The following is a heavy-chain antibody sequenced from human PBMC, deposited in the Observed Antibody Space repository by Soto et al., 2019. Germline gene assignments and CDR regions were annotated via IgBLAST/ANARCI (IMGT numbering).Heavy chain of an antibody. Sequence: SETLSLTCTVSGGSISSSSYYWGWIRQPPGKGLGWIGSIYYSGSTYYNPSLKSRVTISVDTSKNQFSLKLSSVTAADTAVYYCARLRYYYDSSGYYQFDYWGQGTLVTVSS. J-gene: IGHJ4*02. V-gene: IGHV4-39*01. CDR2: IYYSGST. CDR1: GGSISSSSYY. D-gene: IGHD3-22*01. CDR3: ARLRYYYDSSGYYQFDY.